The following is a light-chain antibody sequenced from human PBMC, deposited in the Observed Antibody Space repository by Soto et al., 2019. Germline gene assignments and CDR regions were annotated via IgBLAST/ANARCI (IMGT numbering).Light chain of an antibody. Sequence: QSALTQPPSVSGSPGQSVTISCSGISSDSGTYIRVSWYQQPPGTAPKLMIYEVSNRPSGVPDRFSGSKSGNTATLTISGLQAEDEADYYCSLYTTSSTYVFGTGTKLTVL. V-gene: IGLV2-18*01. CDR3: SLYTTSSTYV. J-gene: IGLJ1*01. CDR1: SSDSGTYIR. CDR2: EVS.